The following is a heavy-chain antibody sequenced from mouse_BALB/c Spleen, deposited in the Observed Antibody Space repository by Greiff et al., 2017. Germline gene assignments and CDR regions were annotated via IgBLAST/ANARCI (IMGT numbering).Heavy chain of an antibody. V-gene: IGHV1S56*01. J-gene: IGHJ1*01. Sequence: VQLKESGPELVKPGASVTISCKASGYTFTSYYIHWVKQRPGQGLEWIGWIYPGNVNTKYNEKFKGKATLTADKSSSTAYMQLSSLTSEDSAVYFCARGEYYYGSSYNWYFDVWGAGTTGTVSS. CDR1: GYTFTSYY. CDR3: ARGEYYYGSSYNWYFDV. D-gene: IGHD1-1*01. CDR2: IYPGNVNT.